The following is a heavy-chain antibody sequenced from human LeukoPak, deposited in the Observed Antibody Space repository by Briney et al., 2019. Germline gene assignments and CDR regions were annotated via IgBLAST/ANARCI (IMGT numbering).Heavy chain of an antibody. J-gene: IGHJ4*02. D-gene: IGHD3-10*01. V-gene: IGHV3-23*01. Sequence: PGGSLRLSCAASGLTFSSHWMHWVRHAPGKGLEWVSAIGGRDGSTYYADSVKGRFTISRDNSKNPLYVQMNSLRAEDTAVYYCAKGHYYGSGSLGYWGQGTLVTVSS. CDR1: GLTFSSHW. CDR3: AKGHYYGSGSLGY. CDR2: IGGRDGST.